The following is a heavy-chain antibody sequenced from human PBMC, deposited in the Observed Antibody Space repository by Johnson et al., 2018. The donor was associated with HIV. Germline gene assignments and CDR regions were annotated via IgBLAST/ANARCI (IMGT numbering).Heavy chain of an antibody. CDR3: ARDRSRTSPGYYGSGSYYRLGAFDI. V-gene: IGHV3-30-3*01. D-gene: IGHD3-10*01. CDR1: GLSVSTSY. CDR2: ISYDGSNK. J-gene: IGHJ3*02. Sequence: QVQVVESGGGLIQPGGSLRLSCAASGLSVSTSYMTWVRQAPQKGLEWVAVISYDGSNKYYADSVKGRFTISRDNSKNTLYLQMHSLRAEDTAVYYCARDRSRTSPGYYGSGSYYRLGAFDIWGQGTMVTVSS.